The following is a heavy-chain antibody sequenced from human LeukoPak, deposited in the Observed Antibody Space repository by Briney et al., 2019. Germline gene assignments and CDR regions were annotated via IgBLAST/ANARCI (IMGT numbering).Heavy chain of an antibody. Sequence: GSSVKVSCKASGGTCSSYAISWVRQAPGQGLEWMGWINPNSGGTNYAQKFQGRVTMTRDTPISTAYMELSRLRSDDTAVYYCAIGDTAWREFDYWGQGNLVTVSS. CDR3: AIGDTAWREFDY. D-gene: IGHD5-18*01. CDR1: GGTCSSYA. V-gene: IGHV1-2*02. J-gene: IGHJ4*02. CDR2: INPNSGGT.